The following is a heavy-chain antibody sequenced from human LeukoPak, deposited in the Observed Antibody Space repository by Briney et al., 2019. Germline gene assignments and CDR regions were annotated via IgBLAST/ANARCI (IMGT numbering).Heavy chain of an antibody. D-gene: IGHD3-10*01. CDR3: AADRDLLWFGDFSGMDV. J-gene: IGHJ6*02. CDR1: GFTFTSSA. Sequence: GTSVKVSCKASGFTFTSSAMQWVRQARGQRLEWIGWIVVGSGNTNYAQKFQERVTITRDMSTSTAYMELSSLRSEDTAVYYCAADRDLLWFGDFSGMDVWGQGTTVTVSS. CDR2: IVVGSGNT. V-gene: IGHV1-58*02.